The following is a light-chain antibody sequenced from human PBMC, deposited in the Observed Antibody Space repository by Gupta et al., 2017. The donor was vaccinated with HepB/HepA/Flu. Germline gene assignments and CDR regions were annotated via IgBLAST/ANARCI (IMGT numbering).Light chain of an antibody. CDR1: ALPKQY. Sequence: SYDLPQPPSVSVSPGQTARITCSGDALPKQYAYWYQQKPGQAPVLVIYKDRERPSGIPERFSGSSSGTTVTLTISGVKAEDEADYYCQAADSRVFGGGTKLTVL. J-gene: IGLJ3*02. CDR2: KDR. V-gene: IGLV3-25*03. CDR3: QAADSRV.